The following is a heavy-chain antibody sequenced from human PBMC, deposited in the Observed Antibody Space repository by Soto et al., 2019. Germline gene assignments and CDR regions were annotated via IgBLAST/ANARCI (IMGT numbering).Heavy chain of an antibody. Sequence: SETLSLTCTVSGGSISSGGYYWSWIRQHPGKGLEWIGYIYYSGSTYYNPSLKSRVTISVDTSKNQFSLKLSSVTAADTAVYYCARDRQSRGYNAFDIWGQGTMVTVS. CDR1: GGSISSGGYY. V-gene: IGHV4-31*03. CDR3: ARDRQSRGYNAFDI. CDR2: IYYSGST. D-gene: IGHD6-25*01. J-gene: IGHJ3*02.